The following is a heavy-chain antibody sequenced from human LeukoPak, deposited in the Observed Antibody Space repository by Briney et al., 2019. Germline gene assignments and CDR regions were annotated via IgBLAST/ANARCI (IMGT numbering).Heavy chain of an antibody. CDR3: AREGNGFYYYYAMDV. CDR1: GFTFSSYA. Sequence: PGRSLRLSCAASGFTFSSYAMHWVRQAPGKGLEWVAVISYDGSNKYYADSVKGRFTISRDNAKNSLYLQMNSLRAEDTAVYYCAREGNGFYYYYAMDVWGQGTTVTVSS. V-gene: IGHV3-30-3*01. J-gene: IGHJ6*02. CDR2: ISYDGSNK.